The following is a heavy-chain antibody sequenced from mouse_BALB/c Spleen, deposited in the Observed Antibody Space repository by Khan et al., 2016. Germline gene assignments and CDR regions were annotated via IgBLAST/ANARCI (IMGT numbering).Heavy chain of an antibody. Sequence: EVELVESGGGLVQPGGSLKLSCAASGFTFSTYGMSWVRQTPDKRLELVATINSNGGSTYYPASLKGRFTISRDNAKNTLYLQMSSLKSEDTAMYYCARETYRYYFDYWGQGTPLTVSS. V-gene: IGHV5-6-3*01. CDR3: ARETYRYYFDY. D-gene: IGHD2-14*01. CDR2: INSNGGST. CDR1: GFTFSTYG. J-gene: IGHJ2*01.